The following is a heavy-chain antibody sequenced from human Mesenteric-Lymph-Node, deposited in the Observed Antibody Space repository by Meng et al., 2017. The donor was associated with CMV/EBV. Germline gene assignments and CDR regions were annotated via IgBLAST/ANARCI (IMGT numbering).Heavy chain of an antibody. CDR1: GYTFRSYV. CDR3: ARGGSGSGYDGTLEY. CDR2: IHTNTGNP. Sequence: SGYTFRSYVINWVRQAPGQGLEWMGWIHTNTGNPTYVQGFTGRVVFSLDTSVSTAYLQISSLKSDDTAVYYCARGGSGSGYDGTLEYWGQGTLVTVSS. J-gene: IGHJ4*02. D-gene: IGHD5-12*01. V-gene: IGHV7-4-1*02.